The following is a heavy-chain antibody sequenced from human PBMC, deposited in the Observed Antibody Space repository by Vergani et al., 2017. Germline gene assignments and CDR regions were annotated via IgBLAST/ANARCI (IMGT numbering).Heavy chain of an antibody. CDR2: INPSGGHT. CDR1: GYTFSNYY. Sequence: QVQLVQSGAEVEKPGASVKVSCKTSGYTFSNYYMHWVRQAPGQGLEWMGIINPSGGHTNYAQKFQGRVTMTRDTSTSTVYMGLSSLRSEDTAIYYCARGDYGILTGYRYWGQGTLVTVSA. J-gene: IGHJ4*02. V-gene: IGHV1-46*03. CDR3: ARGDYGILTGYRY. D-gene: IGHD3-9*01.